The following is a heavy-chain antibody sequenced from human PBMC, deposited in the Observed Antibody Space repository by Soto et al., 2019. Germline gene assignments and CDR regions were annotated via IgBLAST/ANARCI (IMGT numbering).Heavy chain of an antibody. D-gene: IGHD3-10*01. Sequence: ASVKVSCKASGYIFTSYYIHWVRQAPGQGLEWMGWINPFDGSRMFAQSFQGRVTMTRDTSTSTVYMEVSSLRSEDTAVSYCSRVDPGETSPFDHWGQ. CDR2: INPFDGSR. V-gene: IGHV1-46*03. CDR1: GYIFTSYY. J-gene: IGHJ4*01. CDR3: SRVDPGETSPFDH.